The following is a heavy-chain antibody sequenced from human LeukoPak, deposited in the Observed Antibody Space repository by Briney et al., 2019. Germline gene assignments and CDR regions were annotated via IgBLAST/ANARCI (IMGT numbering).Heavy chain of an antibody. D-gene: IGHD4-17*01. V-gene: IGHV4-39*01. Sequence: SETLSLTCTVSGGSISSSSYYWGWIRQPPGKGLEWIGSIYYSGSTYYNPSLKSRVTISVDTSKNQFSLKLSSVTAADTAVYYCARNDGDYAVDYWSQGTLVTVSS. CDR1: GGSISSSSYY. J-gene: IGHJ4*02. CDR3: ARNDGDYAVDY. CDR2: IYYSGST.